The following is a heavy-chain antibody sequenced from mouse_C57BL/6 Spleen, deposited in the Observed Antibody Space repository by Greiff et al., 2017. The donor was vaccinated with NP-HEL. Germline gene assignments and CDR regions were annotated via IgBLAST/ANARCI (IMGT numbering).Heavy chain of an antibody. V-gene: IGHV14-4*01. Sequence: EVQLQQSGAELVRPGASVKLSCTASGFNIKGDYMHWVKQRPEQGLEWIGWIDPENGDTEYASKFKGKATITADTSSNKAYLQLSSLTSEDTAVYYCATSRYYSNYVDYWGQGTTLTVSA. J-gene: IGHJ2*01. D-gene: IGHD2-5*01. CDR2: IDPENGDT. CDR3: ATSRYYSNYVDY. CDR1: GFNIKGDY.